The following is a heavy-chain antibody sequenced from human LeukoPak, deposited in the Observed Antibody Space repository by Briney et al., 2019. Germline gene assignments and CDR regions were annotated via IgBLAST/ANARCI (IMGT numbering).Heavy chain of an antibody. CDR2: ISGSGGST. Sequence: GGSLRLSCAASGFTFSSYAMSWVRQAPGNGLEWVSAISGSGGSTYYADSVKGRFTISRDNSKNTLYLQMTSLRAEDTAVYYCAKAYSNPYYFDYWGQGTLVTVSS. CDR1: GFTFSSYA. D-gene: IGHD4-11*01. CDR3: AKAYSNPYYFDY. J-gene: IGHJ4*02. V-gene: IGHV3-23*01.